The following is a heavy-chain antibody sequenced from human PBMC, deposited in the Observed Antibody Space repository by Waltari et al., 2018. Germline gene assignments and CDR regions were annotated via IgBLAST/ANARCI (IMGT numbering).Heavy chain of an antibody. CDR1: GYILSHYH. CDR3: ARRNGGTSPFDY. J-gene: IGHJ4*02. Sequence: QVQLVQSGAEVRKPGAAVKVSCKASGYILSHYHMHWVRQVRGQGLEWMGKISPSDDTTTYAQQFQVRLTMTRDTSTSTVYLELSSLRSEDTAVYYCARRNGGTSPFDYWGQGTLVTVSS. V-gene: IGHV1-46*01. D-gene: IGHD2-15*01. CDR2: ISPSDDTT.